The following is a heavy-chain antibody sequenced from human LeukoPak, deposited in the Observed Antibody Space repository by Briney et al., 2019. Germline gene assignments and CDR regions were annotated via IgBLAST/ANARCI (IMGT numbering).Heavy chain of an antibody. Sequence: PETLSLTCTVSGGSISSSSYYWGWIRQPPGKGLEWIGSIYYSGSTYYNPSLKSRVTISVDTSKNQFSLKLSSVTAADTAVYYCARHDYDFRPVGFDPWGQGTLVTVSS. J-gene: IGHJ5*02. CDR2: IYYSGST. CDR3: ARHDYDFRPVGFDP. CDR1: GGSISSSSYY. D-gene: IGHD3-3*01. V-gene: IGHV4-39*01.